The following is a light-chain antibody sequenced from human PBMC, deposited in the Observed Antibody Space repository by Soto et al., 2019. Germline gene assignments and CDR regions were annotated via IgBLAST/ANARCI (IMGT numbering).Light chain of an antibody. V-gene: IGLV2-11*01. CDR3: CSYAGTYTLWV. J-gene: IGLJ3*02. CDR1: SSDVGGYNF. CDR2: DVT. Sequence: QSALTQPRSVSGSPGQSVTISCTGTSSDVGGYNFVSWYQQYPGKAPKLIIYDVTKRPSRVPDRFSGSKSGNTASLTISGLQAEDEADYYCCSYAGTYTLWVFGGGTQLTVL.